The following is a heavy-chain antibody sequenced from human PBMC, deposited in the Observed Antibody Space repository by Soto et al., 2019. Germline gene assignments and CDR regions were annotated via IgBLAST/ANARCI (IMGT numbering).Heavy chain of an antibody. CDR2: IWYDGSNK. D-gene: IGHD2-15*01. CDR1: GFTFSSYG. CDR3: ARDRYCSGGSCYPPPRDASDI. Sequence: GGSLRLSCAASGFTFSSYGMHWVRQAPGKGLEWVAVIWYDGSNKYYADSVKGRFTISRDNSKNTLYLQMNSLRAEDTAVYYCARDRYCSGGSCYPPPRDASDIWCQGTLVS. V-gene: IGHV3-33*01. J-gene: IGHJ3*02.